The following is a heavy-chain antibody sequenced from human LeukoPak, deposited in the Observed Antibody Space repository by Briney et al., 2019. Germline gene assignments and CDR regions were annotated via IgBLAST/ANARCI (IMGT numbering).Heavy chain of an antibody. CDR3: ARDFSSSGWSPHFDY. J-gene: IGHJ4*02. Sequence: GGSLRLSCAASGFPFSSHGMSWVRQAPGKGLEWVSGIIGGGGSTYYADSVKGRFTISRDNAKNSLYLQMNSLRAEDTAVYYCARDFSSSGWSPHFDYWGQGTLVTVSS. CDR1: GFPFSSHG. CDR2: IIGGGGST. D-gene: IGHD6-19*01. V-gene: IGHV3-23*01.